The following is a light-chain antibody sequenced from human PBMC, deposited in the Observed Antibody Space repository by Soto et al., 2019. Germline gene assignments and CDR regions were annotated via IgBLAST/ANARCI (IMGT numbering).Light chain of an antibody. V-gene: IGKV1-5*01. Sequence: DIQMTQSPSTLSASVGDRVTITCRASQNIGNWLAWYQQKPGKTPDLLIYDASSLESGVPLRFSGSGSGTEFTLTISNLQTDGSATYYCQQYNDEPWTFGQGTKVDIK. CDR2: DAS. J-gene: IGKJ1*01. CDR1: QNIGNW. CDR3: QQYNDEPWT.